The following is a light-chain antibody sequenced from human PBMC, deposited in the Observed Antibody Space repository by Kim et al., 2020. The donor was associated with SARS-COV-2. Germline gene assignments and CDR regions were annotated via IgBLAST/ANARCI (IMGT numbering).Light chain of an antibody. V-gene: IGKV3-20*01. CDR1: QSVNSRY. CDR3: QQYGTSPQT. Sequence: SPGYVVTLSCRASQSVNSRYLAWYQHKPGQAPRLLIHGASNRAAGIPDRFSGSGSGTDFTLTINRLEPEDFAIYYCQQYGTSPQTFGQGTRLEIK. CDR2: GAS. J-gene: IGKJ5*01.